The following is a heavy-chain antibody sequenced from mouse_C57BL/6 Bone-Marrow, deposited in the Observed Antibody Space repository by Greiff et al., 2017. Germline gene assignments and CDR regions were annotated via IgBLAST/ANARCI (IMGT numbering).Heavy chain of an antibody. Sequence: QVQLKESGPELVKPGASVKLSCKASGYTFTSYDINWVKQRPGQGLEWIGGIYPRDGSTKYNEKFKGKATLTVDTSSSTAYMELPGLTSEDSAVYFCARLEFDGSSGDWYFDVWGTGTTVTVSS. V-gene: IGHV1-85*01. D-gene: IGHD1-1*01. CDR2: IYPRDGST. J-gene: IGHJ1*03. CDR3: ARLEFDGSSGDWYFDV. CDR1: GYTFTSYD.